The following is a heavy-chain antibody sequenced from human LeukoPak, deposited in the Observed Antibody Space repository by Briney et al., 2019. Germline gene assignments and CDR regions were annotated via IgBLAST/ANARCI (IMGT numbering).Heavy chain of an antibody. CDR3: AKERSGIPAAANY. J-gene: IGHJ4*02. CDR2: ISGSDGST. Sequence: GGSLRLSCAAAGFTFSSYAMSWVRQAPGKGLDWVSGISGSDGSTYYADSVKGRFTISRDNSKNTLYLQMNSLRAEDTAVYYCAKERSGIPAAANYWGQGTLVTVSS. V-gene: IGHV3-23*01. D-gene: IGHD6-13*01. CDR1: GFTFSSYA.